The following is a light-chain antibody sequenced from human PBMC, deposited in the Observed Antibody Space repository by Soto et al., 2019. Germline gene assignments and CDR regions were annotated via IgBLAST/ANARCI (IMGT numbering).Light chain of an antibody. V-gene: IGKV1-5*03. CDR1: QSISSW. CDR2: KAS. J-gene: IGKJ5*01. Sequence: DIQMTQSPSSLSASVGDRVTITCRASQSISSWLAWYQQKPGKAPKLLIYKASSLESGVPSRFSGSGSGTEFTLTVSSLQPNDFVTYHCQEDSRIPIPFGQGTRLE. CDR3: QEDSRIPIP.